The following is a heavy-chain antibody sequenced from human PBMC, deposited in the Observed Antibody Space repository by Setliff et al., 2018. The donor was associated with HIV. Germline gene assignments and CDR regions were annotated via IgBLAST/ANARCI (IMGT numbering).Heavy chain of an antibody. CDR1: GDSMRGYY. V-gene: IGHV4-4*07. CDR3: ARDRGTITMTVFDL. Sequence: SETLSLTCTVSGDSMRGYYWSWIRQPAGKGLEWIGRVYISGSTNYNPSLESRVTMSLDNSKNQFSLKLSSVTAADTAVYYCARDRGTITMTVFDLWGRGTLVTVSS. CDR2: VYISGST. J-gene: IGHJ2*01. D-gene: IGHD3-22*01.